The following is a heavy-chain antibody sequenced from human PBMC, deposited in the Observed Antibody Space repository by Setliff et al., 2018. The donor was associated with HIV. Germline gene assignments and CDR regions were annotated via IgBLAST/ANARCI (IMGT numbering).Heavy chain of an antibody. D-gene: IGHD3-9*01. CDR1: GGSVSGYY. CDR3: ARQDGALTGRYFYYYMNV. V-gene: IGHV4-59*08. J-gene: IGHJ6*03. Sequence: PSETLSLTCTVSGGSVSGYYWTWIRQPPGKGLEWIGHIYFSGTTNYNPSLQSRVTMSVDTSKNQFSLTLTSVTAADTAVYYCARQDGALTGRYFYYYMNVWGKGTTVTVSS. CDR2: IYFSGTT.